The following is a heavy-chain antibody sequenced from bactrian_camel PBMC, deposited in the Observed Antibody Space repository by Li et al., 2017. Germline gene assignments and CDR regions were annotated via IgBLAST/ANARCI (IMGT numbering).Heavy chain of an antibody. J-gene: IGHJ7*01. CDR2: INSRGFST. CDR1: ASASSTNC. Sequence: QVQLVESGGGSVQTGGSLRLSCAASASASSTNCIGWFRQAPGKGFEWVSAINSRGFSTFYADSVKGRFTVDRDNAKNTLYLHLNRLTTEDTAMYYCVKDLGGHGDGPLLDYYAIDSWGKGTQVTVS. D-gene: IGHD2*01. V-gene: IGHV3S1*01.